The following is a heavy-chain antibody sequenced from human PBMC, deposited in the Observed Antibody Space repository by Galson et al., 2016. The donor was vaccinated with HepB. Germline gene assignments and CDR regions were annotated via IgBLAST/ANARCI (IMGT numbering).Heavy chain of an antibody. V-gene: IGHV3-48*01. CDR2: XXSGXTXI. CDR1: GFTFSXXX. J-gene: IGHJ3*02. Sequence: SLRLSCAASGFTFSXXXMNXXXQAXXKGLXXVSXXXSGXTXIXXADSAKGRFTIXRDNSKNTLXLQMNSLRVEDTAVYYCARDRGVRGASDMWGQGTMVTFSS. D-gene: IGHD3-10*01. CDR3: ARDRGVRGASDM.